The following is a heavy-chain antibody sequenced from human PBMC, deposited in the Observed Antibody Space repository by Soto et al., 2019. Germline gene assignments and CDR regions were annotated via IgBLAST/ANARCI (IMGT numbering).Heavy chain of an antibody. D-gene: IGHD5-18*01. CDR1: GFTFSSYG. V-gene: IGHV3-33*01. J-gene: IGHJ4*02. CDR3: ARAGYGYSYGTGFDY. CDR2: IWYDGSNK. Sequence: HPGGSLRLSCAASGFTFSSYGMHWVRQAPGKGLEWVAVIWYDGSNKYYADSVKGRFTISRDNSKNTLYPQMNSLRAEDTAVYYCARAGYGYSYGTGFDYWGQGTLVTVSS.